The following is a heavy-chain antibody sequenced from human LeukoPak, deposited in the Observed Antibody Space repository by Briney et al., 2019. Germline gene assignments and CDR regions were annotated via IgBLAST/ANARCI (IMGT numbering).Heavy chain of an antibody. Sequence: SQTLSLTCAISGDSVSSNSAAWTWIRQSPSRGLEWLGRTYYRSKWYNDYAVSVKSRITLNPDTSKNQFSLQLNSVTPEDTAIYYCARDRTWALRAFDIWGQGTMVTVSS. CDR2: TYYRSKWYN. CDR1: GDSVSSNSAA. V-gene: IGHV6-1*01. D-gene: IGHD2-2*01. CDR3: ARDRTWALRAFDI. J-gene: IGHJ3*02.